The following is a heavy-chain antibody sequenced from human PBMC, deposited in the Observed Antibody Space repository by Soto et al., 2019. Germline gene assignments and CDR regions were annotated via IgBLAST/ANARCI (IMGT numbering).Heavy chain of an antibody. CDR2: IYPGDSDT. V-gene: IGHV5-51*01. D-gene: IGHD3-22*01. CDR3: ARFLGGSYFDSSGYYNWFDP. Sequence: GESLKISCKGSGYSFTSYWIGWVRQMPGKGLEWMGIIYPGDSDTRYSPSFQGQVTISADKSTSTAYLQRSSLKASDTAMYYCARFLGGSYFDSSGYYNWFDPWGQGTLVTVSS. J-gene: IGHJ5*02. CDR1: GYSFTSYW.